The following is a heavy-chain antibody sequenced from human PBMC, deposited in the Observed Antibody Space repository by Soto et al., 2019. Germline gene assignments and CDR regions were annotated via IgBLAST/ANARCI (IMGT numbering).Heavy chain of an antibody. CDR2: IYSCLTT. J-gene: IGHJ4*02. Sequence: PSETLSLTCTVSGGSISSGGYYRSWIRQHPGKGLEWIGYIYSCLTTYYNPSLKSRFTLSFDTLKNQFSLKLSSVTAADTAVYYCAGGDSGYYFDYWGKGALVTVSS. V-gene: IGHV4-31*03. D-gene: IGHD2-21*02. CDR1: GGSISSGGYY. CDR3: AGGDSGYYFDY.